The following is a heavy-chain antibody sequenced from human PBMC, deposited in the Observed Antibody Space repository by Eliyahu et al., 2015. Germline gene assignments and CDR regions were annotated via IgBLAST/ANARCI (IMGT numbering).Heavy chain of an antibody. J-gene: IGHJ4*02. CDR2: ISGSGGST. CDR1: GFTFSSYA. Sequence: EVQLLESGGGLVQPGGSLRLXCAASGFTFSSYAXGWVRQAPGKGLGWVSAISGSGGSTYYADSVKGRFTISRDNSKNTLYLQMNSLRAEDTAVYYCAKGGYDFWGSFDYWGQGTLVTVSS. V-gene: IGHV3-23*01. CDR3: AKGGYDFWGSFDY. D-gene: IGHD3-3*01.